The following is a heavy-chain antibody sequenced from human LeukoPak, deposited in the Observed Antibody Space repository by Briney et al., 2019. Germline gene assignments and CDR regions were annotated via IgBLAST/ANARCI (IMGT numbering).Heavy chain of an antibody. CDR1: GYYISSGYY. CDR2: IYHSGST. D-gene: IGHD4-17*01. J-gene: IGHJ2*01. CDR3: ARHEGPLYGDYVDWYFDL. Sequence: SETLSLTYAVSGYYISSGYYWGWIRQPPGKGLEWIGSIYHSGSTYYNPSLKSRVTISVDTSKNQFSLKLSSVTAADTAVYYCARHEGPLYGDYVDWYFDLWGRGTLVTVSS. V-gene: IGHV4-38-2*01.